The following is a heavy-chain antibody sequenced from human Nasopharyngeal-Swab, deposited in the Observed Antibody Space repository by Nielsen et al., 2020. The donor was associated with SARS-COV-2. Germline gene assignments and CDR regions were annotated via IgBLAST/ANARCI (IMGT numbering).Heavy chain of an antibody. V-gene: IGHV3-7*01. J-gene: IGHJ4*02. CDR3: ARHSGWSFDY. CDR2: INQDGSEK. Sequence: ETLSLTCAASGFTFSSYWMTWVRQAPGKGLEWVANINQDGSEKYYVDSVKGRFTISRDNAKNSLYLQVNSLRAEDTAVYYCARHSGWSFDYWGQGTLVTVSS. D-gene: IGHD6-19*01. CDR1: GFTFSSYW.